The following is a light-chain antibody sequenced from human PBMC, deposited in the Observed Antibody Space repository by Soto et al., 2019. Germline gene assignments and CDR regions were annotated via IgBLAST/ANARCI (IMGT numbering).Light chain of an antibody. CDR1: SSDVGGYNF. Sequence: QSALTQPASVSGSPGQSITISCPGTSSDVGGYNFVSWYQQHPGKAPKLMIYEVTNRPAGVSNRFSGSKSGNTASLTISGLQAEDEADYYCSSYTTIDTRVFGTGTKLTVL. V-gene: IGLV2-14*01. CDR2: EVT. J-gene: IGLJ1*01. CDR3: SSYTTIDTRV.